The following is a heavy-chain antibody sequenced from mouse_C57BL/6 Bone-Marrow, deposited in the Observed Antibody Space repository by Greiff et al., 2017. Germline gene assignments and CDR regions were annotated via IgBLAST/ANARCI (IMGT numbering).Heavy chain of an antibody. D-gene: IGHD1-1*01. Sequence: DVMLVESGGGLVQPGGSLSLSCAASGFTFTDYYMSWVRQPPGKALEWLGFIRNKANGYTTEYSASVKGRFTISRDNSQSILYLQMNALRAEDSATYYCASLYYYGSSYVYYAMDYWGQGTSVTVSS. V-gene: IGHV7-3*01. CDR2: IRNKANGYTT. CDR3: ASLYYYGSSYVYYAMDY. CDR1: GFTFTDYY. J-gene: IGHJ4*01.